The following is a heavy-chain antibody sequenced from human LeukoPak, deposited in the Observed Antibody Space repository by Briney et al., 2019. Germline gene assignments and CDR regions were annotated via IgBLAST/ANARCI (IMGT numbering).Heavy chain of an antibody. V-gene: IGHV3-23*01. CDR1: GFTFSSYA. Sequence: PGGSLRLSCAASGFTFSSYAMSWVRQASGKGLEWVSAISGSGGSTYYADSVKGRFTISRDNAKNTLYLQMNSLRAEDTAVYYCAKDQELRITMIVVVVGAFDIWGQGTMVTVSS. D-gene: IGHD3-22*01. CDR3: AKDQELRITMIVVVVGAFDI. J-gene: IGHJ3*02. CDR2: ISGSGGST.